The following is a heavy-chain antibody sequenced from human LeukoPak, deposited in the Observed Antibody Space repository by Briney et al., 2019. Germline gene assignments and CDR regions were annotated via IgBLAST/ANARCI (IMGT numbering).Heavy chain of an antibody. D-gene: IGHD2-21*01. J-gene: IGHJ4*02. V-gene: IGHV3-23*01. CDR3: AKGMYGVGGALDY. CDR1: GFIFRTYG. CDR2: ITAGGGNT. Sequence: GGSLRLSCAASGFIFRTYGMNWVRQAPGKGLEYVSGITAGGGNTYYGDSLKGRFTISRDDSKDTLFLQMNSLRVGDTAVYYCAKGMYGVGGALDYWGRGSLVTVSS.